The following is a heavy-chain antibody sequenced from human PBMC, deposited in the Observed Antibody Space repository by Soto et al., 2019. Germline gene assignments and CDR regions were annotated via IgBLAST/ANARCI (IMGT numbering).Heavy chain of an antibody. CDR2: ISSSTYTI. D-gene: IGHD6-19*01. J-gene: IGHJ4*02. CDR1: GFTFSSNS. CDR3: ARDSPPGWHFDY. Sequence: EAQLVESGGGLVQPGGSLRLSCAASGFTFSSNSMNWVRQAPGKGLEWISYISSSTYTIYYADSVQGRFTISRDNAKNSLYLQMNSLRDEDTAVYNCARDSPPGWHFDYWGQGTLVAVSS. V-gene: IGHV3-48*02.